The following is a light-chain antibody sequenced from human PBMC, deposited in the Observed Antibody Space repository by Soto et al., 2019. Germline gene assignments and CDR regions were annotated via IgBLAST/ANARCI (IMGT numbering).Light chain of an antibody. CDR3: QLYGSSPLYT. CDR2: GAS. J-gene: IGKJ2*01. CDR1: QRVNSKY. Sequence: EIVLTQFPATLALTPGDRAILSCRASQRVNSKYLAWYQQKPGQAPRLLIYGASNRATGIRDRFSGSGSGTDFALTISRLDHEDFAVYYCQLYGSSPLYTFGHGTKLEIK. V-gene: IGKV3-20*01.